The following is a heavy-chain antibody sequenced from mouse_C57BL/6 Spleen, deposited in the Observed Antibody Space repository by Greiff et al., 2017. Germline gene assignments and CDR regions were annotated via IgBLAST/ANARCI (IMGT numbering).Heavy chain of an antibody. V-gene: IGHV1-69*01. CDR2: IDPSDSYT. D-gene: IGHD3-3*01. J-gene: IGHJ1*03. CDR1: GYTFTSYW. CDR3: ARGLRGRGYFDV. Sequence: QVQLQQPGAELVMPGASVKLSCKASGYTFTSYWMHWVKQRPGQGLEWIGEIDPSDSYTNYNQKFKGKSTLTVDKSSSTAYMQLISLTSEDSAVYYCARGLRGRGYFDVWGTGTTVTVSS.